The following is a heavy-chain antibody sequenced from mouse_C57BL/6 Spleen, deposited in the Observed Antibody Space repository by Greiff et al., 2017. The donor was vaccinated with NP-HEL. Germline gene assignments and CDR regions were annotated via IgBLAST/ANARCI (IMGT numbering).Heavy chain of an antibody. Sequence: QVHVKQPGTELVKPGASVKLSCKASGYTFTSYWMHWVKQRPGQGLEWIGNINPSNGGTNYNEKFKSKATLTVDKSSSTAYMQLSSLTSEDSAVYYCARPGRYYAMDYWGQGTSVTVSS. CDR2: INPSNGGT. V-gene: IGHV1-53*01. CDR1: GYTFTSYW. J-gene: IGHJ4*01. CDR3: ARPGRYYAMDY. D-gene: IGHD3-1*01.